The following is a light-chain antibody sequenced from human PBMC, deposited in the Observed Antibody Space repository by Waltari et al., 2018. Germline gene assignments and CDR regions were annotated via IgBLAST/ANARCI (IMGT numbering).Light chain of an antibody. CDR1: QSVLFTSKNKNY. CDR3: QQYYNSPRT. V-gene: IGKV4-1*01. Sequence: DIVMTQSQDSLAVSLGERATIRCKSSQSVLFTSKNKNYLDWYQQKPGQPPKLLISWASTRESGVPDRFSGSGSGTDFTLTISSLQAEDVAVYFCQQYYNSPRTFGQGTKVEIK. J-gene: IGKJ1*01. CDR2: WAS.